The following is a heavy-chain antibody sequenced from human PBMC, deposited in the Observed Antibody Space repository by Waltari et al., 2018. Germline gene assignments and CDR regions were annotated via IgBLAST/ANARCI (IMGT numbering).Heavy chain of an antibody. CDR3: ARPKYSGSYYGIDY. Sequence: QVQLVQSGAEVKKPGASVKVSCKASGYTFTSYAMHWVRQAPGQRLEWMGWINAGNGNTKYAQKFQGRVTITRDTSASTAYMERSSLRSEDTAVYYCARPKYSGSYYGIDYWGQGTLVTVSS. J-gene: IGHJ4*02. D-gene: IGHD1-26*01. CDR2: INAGNGNT. CDR1: GYTFTSYA. V-gene: IGHV1-3*01.